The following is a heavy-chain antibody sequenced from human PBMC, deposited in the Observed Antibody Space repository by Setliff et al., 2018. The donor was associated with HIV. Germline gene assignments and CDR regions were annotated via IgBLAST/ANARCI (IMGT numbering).Heavy chain of an antibody. CDR2: INQDGSEK. CDR1: GFTFSYYW. V-gene: IGHV3-7*01. Sequence: PGGSLRLSCAASGFTSGFTFSYYWMAWVRQAPGKGLEWVANINQDGSEKYYLDSVKGRFTIARDNPKNTLYLQMNSLRAEDTAVYYCVKDMTGTPSYFFDYWGQGALVTVSS. J-gene: IGHJ4*02. CDR3: VKDMTGTPSYFFDY. D-gene: IGHD1-7*01.